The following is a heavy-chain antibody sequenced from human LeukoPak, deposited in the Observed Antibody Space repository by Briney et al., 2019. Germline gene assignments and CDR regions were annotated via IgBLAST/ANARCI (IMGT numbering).Heavy chain of an antibody. V-gene: IGHV3-23*01. D-gene: IGHD3-22*01. CDR2: ISGSGGST. Sequence: GGSLRLSCAVSGITFSSYAMSWVRQAPGKGLEWVSAISGSGGSTYYADSVKGRFTISRDNSKNTLYLQMNSLRAEDTAVYYCAKVGGDYYDSSGYYFAAFDIWGQGTMVTVSS. CDR3: AKVGGDYYDSSGYYFAAFDI. CDR1: GITFSSYA. J-gene: IGHJ3*02.